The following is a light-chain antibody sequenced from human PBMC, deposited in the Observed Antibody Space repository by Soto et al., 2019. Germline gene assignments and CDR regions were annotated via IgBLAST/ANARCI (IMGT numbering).Light chain of an antibody. Sequence: QSALNQPASVSGSPGQSITISCSGTSSDVGSSNLVSWYQQHPGKAPKLIIFEGDRRPSGVSGRFSGSKSGNTASLTISGLQAEDEADYYCCSFARSTTFYVFGTGTKVTVL. CDR3: CSFARSTTFYV. CDR2: EGD. V-gene: IGLV2-23*01. CDR1: SSDVGSSNL. J-gene: IGLJ1*01.